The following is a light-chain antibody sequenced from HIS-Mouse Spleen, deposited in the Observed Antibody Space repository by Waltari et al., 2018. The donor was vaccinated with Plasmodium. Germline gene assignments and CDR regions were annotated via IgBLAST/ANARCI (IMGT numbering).Light chain of an antibody. V-gene: IGKV3-15*01. CDR2: GAS. Sequence: EIVMTQSPATLSVSPGERATLSCRASQSVSSNLAWYQQKPGQAPRLLIYGASTRATGIPARFRGSGSGTEFTLTISSLQSEDFAVCYCQQYNNWPPLTFGPGTKVDIK. CDR3: QQYNNWPPLT. CDR1: QSVSSN. J-gene: IGKJ3*01.